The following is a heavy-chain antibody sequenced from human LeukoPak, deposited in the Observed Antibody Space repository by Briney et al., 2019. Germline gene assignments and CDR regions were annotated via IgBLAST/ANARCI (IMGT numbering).Heavy chain of an antibody. V-gene: IGHV3-66*01. D-gene: IGHD4-17*01. CDR3: ARSLNDYGDYVAYYYYGMDV. CDR2: IYSGGST. Sequence: GGSLRLSCAASGFTFSDYYMSWIRQAPGKGLEWVSVIYSGGSTYYADSVKGRFTISRDNSKNTLYLQMNSLRAEDTAVYYCARSLNDYGDYVAYYYYGMDVWGQGTTVTVSS. J-gene: IGHJ6*02. CDR1: GFTFSDYY.